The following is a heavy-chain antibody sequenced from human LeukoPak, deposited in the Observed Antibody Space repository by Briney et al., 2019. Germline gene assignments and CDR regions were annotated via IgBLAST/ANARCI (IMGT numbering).Heavy chain of an antibody. Sequence: PSDTLSLTCTLWGGSISSSSYYCRWVRQPPGEVLEWIVSIYYSGSTYYNPSLKSRVTISVDTSKNQFSLKLSSVTAADTAVYYCARSGWRDAFDIWGQGTMVTVSS. CDR3: ARSGWRDAFDI. J-gene: IGHJ3*02. CDR1: GGSISSSSYY. V-gene: IGHV4-39*01. CDR2: IYYSGST. D-gene: IGHD6-19*01.